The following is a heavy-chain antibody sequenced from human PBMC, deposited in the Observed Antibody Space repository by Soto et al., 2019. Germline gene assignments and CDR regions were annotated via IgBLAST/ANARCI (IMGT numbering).Heavy chain of an antibody. Sequence: ASVKVSCKASGYTFTSYGISWVRQAPGQGFEWMGWISAYNGNTNYAQKLQGRVTMTTDTSTSTAYMELRSLRSDDTAVYYCARDPSQKDSSGYYVDYWGQGTLVTVSS. CDR1: GYTFTSYG. D-gene: IGHD3-22*01. CDR3: ARDPSQKDSSGYYVDY. J-gene: IGHJ4*02. V-gene: IGHV1-18*01. CDR2: ISAYNGNT.